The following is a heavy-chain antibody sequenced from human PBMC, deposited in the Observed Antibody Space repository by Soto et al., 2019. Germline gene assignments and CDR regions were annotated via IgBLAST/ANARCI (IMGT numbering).Heavy chain of an antibody. J-gene: IGHJ4*02. CDR1: GGTFSSYP. Sequence: QVQLVQSGAEVKKPGSSVKVSCKASGGTFSSYPLSWVRQAPGQGLEWMGGIIPIFGIVNTAQKFQGRVSITADEATSTAYRELSSLRSEDKAVYYCARPRTTGTTKGYDYWGQGTLVTVSS. CDR3: ARPRTTGTTKGYDY. D-gene: IGHD1-1*01. V-gene: IGHV1-69*01. CDR2: IIPIFGIV.